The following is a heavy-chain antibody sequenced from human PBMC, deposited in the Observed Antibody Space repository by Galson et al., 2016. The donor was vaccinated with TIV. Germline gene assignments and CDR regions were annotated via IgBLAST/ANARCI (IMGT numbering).Heavy chain of an antibody. CDR2: IYPGDSDT. CDR3: ATSRGHYYGLDV. Sequence: QSGAEVKKPGESLKISCKASGYSFTTYWTGWVRQMPGKGLEWMGIIYPGDSDTRYNPSFQGQVTITADKSITTAYLQCSSLKASDPAMYYCATSRGHYYGLDVWGQGTPVTVSS. J-gene: IGHJ6*02. CDR1: GYSFTTYW. V-gene: IGHV5-51*01. D-gene: IGHD3-16*01.